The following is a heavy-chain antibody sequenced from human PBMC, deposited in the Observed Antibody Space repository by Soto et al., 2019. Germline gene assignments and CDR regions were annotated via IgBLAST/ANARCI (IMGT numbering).Heavy chain of an antibody. D-gene: IGHD2-2*01. J-gene: IGHJ6*03. CDR1: GFTFTSSA. CDR2: IVVGSGNT. CDR3: AADPDIVVVPAAEEIYYMDV. V-gene: IGHV1-58*02. Sequence: SVKVSGKASGFTFTSSAMQWVRQARGQRLEWIGWIVVGSGNTNYAQKFQERVTITRDMSTSTAYMELSSLRSEDTAVYYCAADPDIVVVPAAEEIYYMDVWGKGTTVTVSS.